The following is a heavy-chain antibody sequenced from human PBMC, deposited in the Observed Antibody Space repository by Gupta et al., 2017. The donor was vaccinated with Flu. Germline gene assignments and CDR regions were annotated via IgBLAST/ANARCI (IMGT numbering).Heavy chain of an antibody. CDR2: INPDSGGT. CDR1: GYTFTDDY. V-gene: IGHV1-2*02. Sequence: QVQLVQSGAEVKKPGASVRVSCEASGYTFTDDYLHWVRQAPGQGLEWMGWINPDSGGTFYAQKFQGRVTMTRDTSISTVYMEMNRLRSDDTAVYYCTRAPSIAGWYFELWGRGTLVTVSS. D-gene: IGHD2/OR15-2a*01. CDR3: TRAPSIAGWYFEL. J-gene: IGHJ2*01.